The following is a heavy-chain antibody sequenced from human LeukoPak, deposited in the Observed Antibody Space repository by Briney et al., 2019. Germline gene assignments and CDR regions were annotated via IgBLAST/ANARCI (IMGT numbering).Heavy chain of an antibody. D-gene: IGHD6-13*01. CDR2: ITGSGGST. Sequence: GGSLRLSCAASGFTFSSYSMTWVRQAPGKGLEWVSAITGSGGSTYYADSVKGRFTISRDNSKNTLYLQMNRLRAEDTAVYYCAKVPLIAAPKHFDYWGQGTLVTVSS. J-gene: IGHJ4*02. CDR3: AKVPLIAAPKHFDY. V-gene: IGHV3-23*01. CDR1: GFTFSSYS.